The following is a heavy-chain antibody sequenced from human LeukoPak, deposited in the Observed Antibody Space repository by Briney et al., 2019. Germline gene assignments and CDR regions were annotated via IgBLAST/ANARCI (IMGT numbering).Heavy chain of an antibody. CDR1: GFTFSSYA. CDR3: VKSVAGTDGDDY. CDR2: ISGSGGST. D-gene: IGHD6-19*01. J-gene: IGHJ4*02. V-gene: IGHV3-23*01. Sequence: PGGSLRLSCAASGFTFSSYAMSWVRQAPGKGLEWVSAISGSGGSTYYADSVKGRFTISRDNSKNTLYLQMNSLRAEDTAVYCCVKSVAGTDGDDYWGQGTLVTVSS.